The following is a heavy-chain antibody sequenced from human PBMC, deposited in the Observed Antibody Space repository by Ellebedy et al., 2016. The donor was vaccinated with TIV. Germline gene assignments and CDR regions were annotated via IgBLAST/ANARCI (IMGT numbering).Heavy chain of an antibody. CDR1: GYSFTNYW. CDR3: ARSSSTWTRGFDY. CDR2: IDPSDSYT. V-gene: IGHV5-10-1*01. J-gene: IGHJ4*02. D-gene: IGHD6-13*01. Sequence: PGGSLRLSCKGSGYSFTNYWITWVRQMPGKGLEWMGRIDPSDSYTNYSPSFQGHVTISVDTSISTAYLQWSSLKASDTGMYYCARSSSTWTRGFDYWGQGTLVTVSS.